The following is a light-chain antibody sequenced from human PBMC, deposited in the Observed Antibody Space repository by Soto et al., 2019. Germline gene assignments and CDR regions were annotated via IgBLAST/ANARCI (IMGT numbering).Light chain of an antibody. Sequence: EVVMTQSPGTLSLSPGEAATLSCGASQSVSSNLAWYQQKPGQAPRLLIYGASSRATVIPDRFSGSGSGTDFTLTISRLEPEDFAVYYCQQYGSSPSWTFGQGTKV. CDR3: QQYGSSPSWT. CDR1: QSVSSN. V-gene: IGKV3-20*01. J-gene: IGKJ1*01. CDR2: GAS.